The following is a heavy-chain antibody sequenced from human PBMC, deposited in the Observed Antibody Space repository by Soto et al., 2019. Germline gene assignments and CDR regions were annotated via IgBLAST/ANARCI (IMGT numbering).Heavy chain of an antibody. D-gene: IGHD2-15*01. Sequence: QVQLVQSGAEVKKPGASVKVSCKASGYTFTSYAMHWVRQAPGQRLEWMGWINAGNGHTKFPQKFQGRVTITRDTSASTAYRELSSLRSEDTAVYYCARGGYCSGGSCYSPEVGLDYWGQGTLVTVSS. V-gene: IGHV1-3*01. CDR2: INAGNGHT. CDR3: ARGGYCSGGSCYSPEVGLDY. J-gene: IGHJ4*02. CDR1: GYTFTSYA.